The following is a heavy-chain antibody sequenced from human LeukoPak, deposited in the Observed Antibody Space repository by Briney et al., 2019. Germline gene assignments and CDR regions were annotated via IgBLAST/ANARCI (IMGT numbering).Heavy chain of an antibody. V-gene: IGHV1-18*01. CDR1: GYTFTSYG. CDR2: ISAYNGNT. Sequence: ASVKVSCKASGYTFTSYGISWVRQAPGQGLEWMGWISAYNGNTNYAQKLQGRVTMTTDTSTSTAYMELRSLRSDDTAVYYCARSGCSSTSCYGRGGDDAFDIWGQGTMVTVSS. CDR3: ARSGCSSTSCYGRGGDDAFDI. D-gene: IGHD2-2*01. J-gene: IGHJ3*02.